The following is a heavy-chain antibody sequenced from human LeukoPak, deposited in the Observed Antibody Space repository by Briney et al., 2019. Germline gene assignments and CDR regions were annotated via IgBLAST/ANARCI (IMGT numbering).Heavy chain of an antibody. CDR1: GGTISSNY. CDR2: IYYSGST. Sequence: PSETLSLTCTASGGTISSNYWSWIRQPPGKGLEWIGYIYYSGSTNYNPCLKSRVTISVDTSKNQCTLKLSSGTAADTAVYYCARATDWVFDYCGQGTLVTVSS. J-gene: IGHJ4*02. V-gene: IGHV4-59*01. CDR3: ARATDWVFDY. D-gene: IGHD3/OR15-3a*01.